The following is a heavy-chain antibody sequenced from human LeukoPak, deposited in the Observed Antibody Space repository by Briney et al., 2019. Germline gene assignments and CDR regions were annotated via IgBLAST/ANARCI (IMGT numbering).Heavy chain of an antibody. D-gene: IGHD2-15*01. V-gene: IGHV3-72*01. CDR3: VGGYDY. CDR2: SRNKENRYST. J-gene: IGHJ4*02. Sequence: GGSLRLSCAVSGFSFSVYYMAWVRQAPGKGLEWVGLSRNKENRYSTEYGASVKGRVTISRDDSKNLMYLEMKSLKSEDTAVYYCVGGYDYWGQGTLVTVSS. CDR1: GFSFSVYY.